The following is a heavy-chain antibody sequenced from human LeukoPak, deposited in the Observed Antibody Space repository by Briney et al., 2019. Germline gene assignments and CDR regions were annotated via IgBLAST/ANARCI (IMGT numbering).Heavy chain of an antibody. V-gene: IGHV3-74*01. CDR3: ARDPWGYRSGVMDL. CDR2: INTDGTTT. Sequence: PAGSPRPSCAASGFTFSSYWMHWVRQAPGEGLVWVSRINTDGTTTTYADSVKGRFTISRDNPKNTLYLQMNSLRAEDTAVYYCARDPWGYRSGVMDLWGQGSLLTVSS. CDR1: GFTFSSYW. J-gene: IGHJ4*02. D-gene: IGHD5-18*01.